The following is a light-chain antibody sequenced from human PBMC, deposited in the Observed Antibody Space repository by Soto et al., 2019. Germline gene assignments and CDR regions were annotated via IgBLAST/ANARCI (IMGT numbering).Light chain of an antibody. CDR3: SSFTSINTWV. CDR1: RSDVGGYNY. J-gene: IGLJ3*02. V-gene: IGLV2-14*01. CDR2: EVS. Sequence: QSVLTQPASVSGSPGQSITISCTGTRSDVGGYNYVSWYQQHPGKAPKLMIYEVSNRPSGVSNRFSGSKSGNTASLTISGLQTEDEADYYCSSFTSINTWVFGGGTKLTVL.